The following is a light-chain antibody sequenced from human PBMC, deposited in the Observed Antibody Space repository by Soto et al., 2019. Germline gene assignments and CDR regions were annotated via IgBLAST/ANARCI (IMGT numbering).Light chain of an antibody. V-gene: IGKV1-5*03. CDR1: QSISSY. J-gene: IGKJ1*01. CDR3: QHYNSYSEA. CDR2: KAS. Sequence: DIQMTQSPSSLFASVGDRVAITCRASQSISSYLNWYQQKPGKAPKLLIYKASTLKSGVPSRFSGSGSGTEFTLTISSLQPDDFATYYCQHYNSYSEAFGQGTKVDIK.